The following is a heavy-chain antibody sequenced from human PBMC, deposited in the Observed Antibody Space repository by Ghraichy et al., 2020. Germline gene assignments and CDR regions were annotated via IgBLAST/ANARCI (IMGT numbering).Heavy chain of an antibody. Sequence: SETLSLTCAVYGGSFSDYYWSWIRQVPGLGLEWIGEINHSESTNYNPSLKSRVTISVDTSKNQFSLKLSSVTAADTAVYYCARDVHGVDCSGGSCYYYYGVDVWGQGTTVTVSS. CDR3: ARDVHGVDCSGGSCYYYYGVDV. CDR2: INHSEST. D-gene: IGHD2-15*01. CDR1: GGSFSDYY. J-gene: IGHJ6*02. V-gene: IGHV4-34*01.